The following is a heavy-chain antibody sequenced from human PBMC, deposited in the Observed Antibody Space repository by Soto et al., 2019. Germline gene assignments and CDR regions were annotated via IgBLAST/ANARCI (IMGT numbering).Heavy chain of an antibody. CDR3: ARIGYYGSGNSYDAFDI. J-gene: IGHJ3*02. CDR1: GYSISSSNW. Sequence: QVQLQESGPGLVKPSDTLSLTCAVSGYSISSSNWWGWIRQPPGKGLEWIGYIYYSGTTYYNPSLKSRVTMSVDTSKNQFSLNLSSVTAVDTAVYYCARIGYYGSGNSYDAFDIWGQGTMVTVSS. V-gene: IGHV4-28*01. D-gene: IGHD3-10*01. CDR2: IYYSGTT.